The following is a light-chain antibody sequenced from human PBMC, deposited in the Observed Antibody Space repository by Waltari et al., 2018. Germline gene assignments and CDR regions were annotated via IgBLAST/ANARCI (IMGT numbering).Light chain of an antibody. CDR2: EVN. CDR3: SSYSSSSTVI. J-gene: IGLJ2*01. CDR1: SSHVGSYNL. Sequence: QSALTQPASVSGSPGQSITFSCTGTSSHVGSYNLVSWYQQHPDKAPRLMIYEVNKRPSGVSNRFSGSKSGNTASLIIFGLQAEDEADYYCSSYSSSSTVIFGGGTKVTVL. V-gene: IGLV2-23*02.